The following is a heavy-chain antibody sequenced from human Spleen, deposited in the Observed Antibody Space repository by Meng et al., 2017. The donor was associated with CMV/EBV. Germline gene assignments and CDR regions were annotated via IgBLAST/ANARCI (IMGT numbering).Heavy chain of an antibody. V-gene: IGHV3-33*06. J-gene: IGHJ4*02. CDR3: AKSRAATDSGGLDS. D-gene: IGHD2-15*01. Sequence: ASGFTFSNYGIHWVRHVPGKGLEWVALIWYDGSNKAYADSVKGRFTTSRDNSKNTLYLQMNSLRGEDTAVYYCAKSRAATDSGGLDSWGQETLVTVSS. CDR1: GFTFSNYG. CDR2: IWYDGSNK.